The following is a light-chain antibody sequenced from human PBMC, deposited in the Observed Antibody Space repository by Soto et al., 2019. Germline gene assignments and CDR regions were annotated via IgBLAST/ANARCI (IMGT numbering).Light chain of an antibody. CDR3: SSYTSSSPFV. CDR1: SSDVGGYDY. Sequence: ALTQPASVSGSPGQSITISCTGTSSDVGGYDYVSWYQQHPGKAPKLMIYEVSDRPSGVSDRFSGSKSGNTASLTISGLQAEDEADYYCSSYTSSSPFVFGTGTKVTVL. V-gene: IGLV2-14*03. CDR2: EVS. J-gene: IGLJ1*01.